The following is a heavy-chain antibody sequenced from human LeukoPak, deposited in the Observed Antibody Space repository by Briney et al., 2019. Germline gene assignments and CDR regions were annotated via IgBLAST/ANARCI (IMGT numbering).Heavy chain of an antibody. D-gene: IGHD2-2*01. J-gene: IGHJ3*02. CDR3: ARGDIVVVPAATDAFDI. V-gene: IGHV1-46*01. Sequence: GASVKVSCKASGYTFTSYYMHWVRQAPGQGLEWMGIINPSGGSTSYAQKFQGRVTMTRDMSTSTVYMELSSLRSEDTAVYYCARGDIVVVPAATDAFDIWGQGTMVTVSS. CDR2: INPSGGST. CDR1: GYTFTSYY.